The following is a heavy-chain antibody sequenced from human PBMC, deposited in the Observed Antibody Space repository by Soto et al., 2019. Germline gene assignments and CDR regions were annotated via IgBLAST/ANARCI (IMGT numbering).Heavy chain of an antibody. CDR1: GYSFTSYW. D-gene: IGHD3-10*01. Sequence: GESLKISCKGSGYSFTSYWIGWVRQMPGKGLEWMGIIYPGDSDTRYSPSFQGQVTISADKSISTAYLQWSSLKASDTAMYYCVRVEYYGSGRSDYFGYWGQGTLVTVSS. V-gene: IGHV5-51*01. J-gene: IGHJ4*02. CDR2: IYPGDSDT. CDR3: VRVEYYGSGRSDYFGY.